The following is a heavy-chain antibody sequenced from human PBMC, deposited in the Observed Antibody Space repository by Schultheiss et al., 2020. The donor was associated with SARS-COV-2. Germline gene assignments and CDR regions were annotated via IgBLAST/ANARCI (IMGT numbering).Heavy chain of an antibody. CDR3: ATADPRVGAPDY. V-gene: IGHV4-34*01. J-gene: IGHJ4*02. Sequence: SETLSLTCTVSGGSISSYYWSWIRQPPGKGLEWIGEINHSGSTNYNPSLKSRVTISVDTSKNQFSLKLSSVTAADTAVYYCATADPRVGAPDYWGQGTLVTVSS. CDR2: INHSGST. CDR1: GGSISSYY. D-gene: IGHD1-26*01.